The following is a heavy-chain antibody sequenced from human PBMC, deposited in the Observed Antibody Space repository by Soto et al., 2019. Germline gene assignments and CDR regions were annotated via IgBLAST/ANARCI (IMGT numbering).Heavy chain of an antibody. CDR1: GGSISSGDYY. D-gene: IGHD6-19*01. CDR3: ARDIGSSGWYGYYGMDV. CDR2: IYYSGST. Sequence: QVQLQESGPGLVKPSQTLSLTCTVSGGSISSGDYYWSWIRQPPGKGLEWIGYIYYSGSTYYNPSLKSRVTRSVDTSKNQFSLKLSSVTAADTAVYYCARDIGSSGWYGYYGMDVWGQGTTVTVSS. J-gene: IGHJ6*02. V-gene: IGHV4-30-4*01.